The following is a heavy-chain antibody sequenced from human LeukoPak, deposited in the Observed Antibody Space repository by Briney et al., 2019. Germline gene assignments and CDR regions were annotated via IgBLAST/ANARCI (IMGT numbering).Heavy chain of an antibody. Sequence: SETLSLICSVYGGSFSGYYWSWIRQPPGKGLEWIGELNHRESIVYNPSLKSRVIISIDTSNNQFSLKLSSVTAADTAVYYCVKGEKRGTHDGASWGQGTLVAVSS. J-gene: IGHJ5*02. CDR3: VKGEKRGTHDGAS. D-gene: IGHD1-1*01. V-gene: IGHV4-34*01. CDR1: GGSFSGYY. CDR2: LNHRESI.